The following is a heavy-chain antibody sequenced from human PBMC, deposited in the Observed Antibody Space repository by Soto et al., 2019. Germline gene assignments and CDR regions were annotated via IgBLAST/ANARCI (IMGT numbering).Heavy chain of an antibody. V-gene: IGHV3-72*01. Sequence: EVQLVESGGGLVQPGGSLRLSCAASGFTFSDHYMDWVRQAPGKGLEWVGRTRNKANTYTTEYAASVKGRFTISRDDSKNSLYLQMNSLKTEDTAVYYFARDHDGDTNFDYWGQGTLVTVSS. CDR3: ARDHDGDTNFDY. J-gene: IGHJ4*02. D-gene: IGHD4-17*01. CDR2: TRNKANTYTT. CDR1: GFTFSDHY.